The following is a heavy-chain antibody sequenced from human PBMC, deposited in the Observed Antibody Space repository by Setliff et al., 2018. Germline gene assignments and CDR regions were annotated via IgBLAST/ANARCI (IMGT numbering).Heavy chain of an antibody. CDR2: INQSGST. Sequence: PSETLSLTCAVYGGSFNSYYRSWIRQPPGKGLEWIGEINQSGSTNYNPSLKSRVTISVDTSKNQFSLKLSSVTAADTAVYYCARGKVLYDYVWGSYRYEDYYYGMDVWGQGTTVTVSS. CDR1: GGSFNSYY. J-gene: IGHJ6*02. D-gene: IGHD3-16*02. CDR3: ARGKVLYDYVWGSYRYEDYYYGMDV. V-gene: IGHV4-34*01.